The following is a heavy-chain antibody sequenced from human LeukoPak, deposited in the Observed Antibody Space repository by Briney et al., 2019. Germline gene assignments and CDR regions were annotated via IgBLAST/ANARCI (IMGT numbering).Heavy chain of an antibody. CDR1: GFTFSSYG. Sequence: GGSLRLSCAASGFTFSSYGMHWVRQAPGKGLEWVAFIRYDGSNKYYADSVKGRFTISRDNSKNTLYLQMNSLRAEDTAVYYCAKDTLLTPRDSSGFGMDVWGQGTTVTVSS. CDR2: IRYDGSNK. V-gene: IGHV3-30*02. J-gene: IGHJ6*02. D-gene: IGHD3-22*01. CDR3: AKDTLLTPRDSSGFGMDV.